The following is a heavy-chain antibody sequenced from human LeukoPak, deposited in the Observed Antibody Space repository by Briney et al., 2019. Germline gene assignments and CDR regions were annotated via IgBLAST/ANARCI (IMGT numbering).Heavy chain of an antibody. CDR1: GFTFSSSW. CDR3: AARFRDGLDI. CDR2: ISGDGGST. J-gene: IGHJ3*02. Sequence: GGSLRLSCAASGFTFSSSWVHWVRQAPGKGLVWVSLISGDGGSTDYADSVKGRFTISRDNSKNTLYLQMNGLRAEDTAVYYCAARFRDGLDIWGQGTMVTVSS. V-gene: IGHV3-74*01.